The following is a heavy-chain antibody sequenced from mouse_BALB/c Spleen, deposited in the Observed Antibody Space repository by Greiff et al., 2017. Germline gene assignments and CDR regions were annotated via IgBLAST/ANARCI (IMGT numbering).Heavy chain of an antibody. J-gene: IGHJ2*01. D-gene: IGHD1-1*01. CDR3: ARRGDGSSFDY. Sequence: EVQLQESGGGLVKPGGSLKLSCAASGFTFSSYAMSWVRQTPEKRLEWVATISSGGSYTYYPDSVKGRFTISRDNAKNTLYLQMSSLRSEDTAMYYCARRGDGSSFDYWGQGTTLTVSS. CDR1: GFTFSSYA. V-gene: IGHV5-9-3*01. CDR2: ISSGGSYT.